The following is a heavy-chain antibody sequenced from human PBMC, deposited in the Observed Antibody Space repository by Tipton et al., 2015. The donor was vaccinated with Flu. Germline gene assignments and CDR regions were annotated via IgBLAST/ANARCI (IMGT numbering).Heavy chain of an antibody. Sequence: GLVKPSETLSLTCTVSGGFLSSFYWTWIRQSAGKGLEWIGRVYSSGTTNFNPSLKSRLTMSLDASKNQFSLTLNSVTAADTAVYYCARGSGSGTFVIFDFWGQGTLVTVSS. D-gene: IGHD3-10*01. V-gene: IGHV4-4*07. CDR3: ARGSGSGTFVIFDF. CDR2: VYSSGTT. CDR1: GGFLSSFY. J-gene: IGHJ5*01.